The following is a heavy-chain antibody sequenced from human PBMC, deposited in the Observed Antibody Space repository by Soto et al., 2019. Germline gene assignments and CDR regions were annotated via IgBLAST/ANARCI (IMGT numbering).Heavy chain of an antibody. D-gene: IGHD4-17*01. CDR2: IIPIFGTA. CDR3: ARDSSRGDYFVRWLPLDY. Sequence: GAPVKGSCKASGGTFSRYAIRWVRQAPGQGAEWMGGIIPIFGTANYAQKFQGRVTITADESTSTAYMELSSLRSEDTAVYYCARDSSRGDYFVRWLPLDYWGQGTLVTVSS. CDR1: GGTFSRYA. J-gene: IGHJ4*02. V-gene: IGHV1-69*13.